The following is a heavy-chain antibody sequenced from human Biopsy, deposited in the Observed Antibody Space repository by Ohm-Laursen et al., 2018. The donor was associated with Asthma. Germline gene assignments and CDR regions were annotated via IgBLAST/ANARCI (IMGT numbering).Heavy chain of an antibody. V-gene: IGHV1-3*01. CDR1: GYAFIHFA. CDR3: ARTYDDFLTGQVNDAFAL. CDR2: INAGDADT. J-gene: IGHJ3*01. Sequence: SLRLSCKASGYAFIHFAIPWVRQAPGHRLECMGWINAGDADTKYSQKFQGRVTITRDTSASTAYRDLRSLRSEDTAMYYCARTYDDFLTGQVNDAFALWGQGTMVTVSS. D-gene: IGHD3-9*01.